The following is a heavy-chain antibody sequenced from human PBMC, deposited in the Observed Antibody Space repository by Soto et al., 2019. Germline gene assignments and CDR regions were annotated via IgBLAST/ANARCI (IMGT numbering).Heavy chain of an antibody. V-gene: IGHV4-61*01. CDR3: ASALYFYRSGYNYYAIDS. D-gene: IGHD3-22*01. Sequence: SETLSLNCCVSGGSVTGENAYWSWIRQFSGKGPEWIGHISSSGSTNYNPSLKSRVTTSIDTSKNQFSLRLTSVTAADSAVYYCASALYFYRSGYNYYAIDSWGQGTLVTVSS. CDR2: ISSSGST. J-gene: IGHJ4*02. CDR1: GGSVTGENAY.